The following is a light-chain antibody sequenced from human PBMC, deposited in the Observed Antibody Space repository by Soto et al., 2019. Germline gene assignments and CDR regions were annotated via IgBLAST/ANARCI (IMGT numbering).Light chain of an antibody. J-gene: IGLJ3*02. CDR3: VLYMGNGIWV. CDR2: NTN. CDR1: SGSVSTAYY. V-gene: IGLV8-61*01. Sequence: QTVVTQEPSFSVSPGGTVTPTCGLSSGSVSTAYYPSWYQQTPGQAPRTLVYNTNIRSSGVPDRFSGSILGNKAALTITGAQADDESDYYCVLYMGNGIWVFGGGTKVPS.